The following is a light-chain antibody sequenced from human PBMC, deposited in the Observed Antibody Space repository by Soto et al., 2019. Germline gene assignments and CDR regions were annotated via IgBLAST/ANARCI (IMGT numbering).Light chain of an antibody. CDR2: GAS. Sequence: EIVMTQSPDTLSVSPGERATLSCRASQSLITNLAWYQLKPGQAPRLLIYGASTRATGIPARFSGSGSGTDFTLAISSLEPEDFAVYYCQQRSDWPPITFGQGTRLEIK. V-gene: IGKV3-15*01. CDR3: QQRSDWPPIT. CDR1: QSLITN. J-gene: IGKJ5*01.